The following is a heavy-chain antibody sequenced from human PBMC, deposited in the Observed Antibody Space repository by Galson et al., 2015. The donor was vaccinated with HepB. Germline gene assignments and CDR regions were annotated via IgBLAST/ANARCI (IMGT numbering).Heavy chain of an antibody. Sequence: SLRLSCAASGFTFENYAMHWVRQAPGKGLEWVAVIWYEGSNKKYVDSVKGRFTISRDNSKNTLYLQMNSLSAEDTAVYYCAKEQRWGIPGYYWGQGTLVTVSS. J-gene: IGHJ4*02. CDR1: GFTFENYA. V-gene: IGHV3-33*06. CDR2: IWYEGSNK. CDR3: AKEQRWGIPGYY. D-gene: IGHD3-16*01.